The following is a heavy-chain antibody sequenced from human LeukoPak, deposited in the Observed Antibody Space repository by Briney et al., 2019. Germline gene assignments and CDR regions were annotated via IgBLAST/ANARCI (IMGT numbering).Heavy chain of an antibody. J-gene: IGHJ1*01. V-gene: IGHV4-4*07. CDR3: ARDPGPGAGAWANYFEH. D-gene: IGHD3-10*01. CDR2: IYGSGST. Sequence: SETLSLTCIVSGGSMSSYYWSWIRQPAGKGLEWIGRIYGSGSTTYNPSLKSRVSMSVDTSNNQFSLKLKSVTAADTAVYYCARDPGPGAGAWANYFEHWGQGTLVTVSS. CDR1: GGSMSSYY.